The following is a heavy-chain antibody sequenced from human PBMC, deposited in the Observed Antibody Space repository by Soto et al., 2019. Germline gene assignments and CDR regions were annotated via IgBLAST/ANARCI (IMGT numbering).Heavy chain of an antibody. CDR1: GGSISSGDYY. CDR2: IYYSGST. V-gene: IGHV4-30-4*01. Sequence: QVQLQESGPGLVKPSQTLSLTCTVSGGSISSGDYYWSWIRQPPGKGLEWIGYIYYSGSTYYNPSLKSRVTISVDMSKNQFSLKLSSVTAADTAVYYCARPLNGYDSSGYNAFDIWGQGTMVTVSS. CDR3: ARPLNGYDSSGYNAFDI. D-gene: IGHD3-22*01. J-gene: IGHJ3*02.